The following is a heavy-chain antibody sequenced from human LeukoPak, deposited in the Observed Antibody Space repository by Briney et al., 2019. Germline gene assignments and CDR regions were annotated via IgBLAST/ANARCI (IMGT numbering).Heavy chain of an antibody. CDR3: AKLAAAVDYYMDV. D-gene: IGHD6-13*01. CDR1: GFKFDDYG. V-gene: IGHV3-20*04. Sequence: GGSLRLSCTASGFKFDDYGMTWVRQAPGKGLEWVSDINWNGDSRGYAHSVRGRFTIYRDNSKNTLYLQMNSLRAEDTAVYYCAKLAAAVDYYMDVWGKGTTVNVYS. CDR2: INWNGDSR. J-gene: IGHJ6*03.